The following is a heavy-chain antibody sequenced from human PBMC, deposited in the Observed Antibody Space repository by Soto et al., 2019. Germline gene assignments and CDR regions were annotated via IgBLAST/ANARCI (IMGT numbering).Heavy chain of an antibody. J-gene: IGHJ6*02. Sequence: PSETLSLTCGVYGGSLSGYYWSWIRRPPGKGLEWIGEINHSGSTNYNPSLKIRVTISVDTSKNQFSLKLSSVTAADTAVYYCARGRALYHDFWSGYYTYGMDVWGQGTTVT. CDR2: INHSGST. V-gene: IGHV4-34*01. CDR3: ARGRALYHDFWSGYYTYGMDV. D-gene: IGHD3-3*01. CDR1: GGSLSGYY.